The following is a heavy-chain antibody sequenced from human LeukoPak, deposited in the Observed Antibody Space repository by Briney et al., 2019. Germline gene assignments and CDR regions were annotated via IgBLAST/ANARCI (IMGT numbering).Heavy chain of an antibody. CDR3: ARDGIAAAGTGDY. Sequence: GGPLRLSCAASGFTFSSYSMNWVRQAPGKGLEWVSSISSSSSYIYYADSVKGRFTISRDNAKNSLYLQMNSLRAEDTAVYYCARDGIAAAGTGDYWGQGTLVTVSS. D-gene: IGHD6-13*01. CDR1: GFTFSSYS. CDR2: ISSSSSYI. J-gene: IGHJ4*02. V-gene: IGHV3-21*01.